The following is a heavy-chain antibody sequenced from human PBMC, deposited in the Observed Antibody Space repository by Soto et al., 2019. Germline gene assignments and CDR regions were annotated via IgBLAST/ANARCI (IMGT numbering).Heavy chain of an antibody. Sequence: QVQLQESGPGLVKPSETLSLTCTVSGGSISSYYWSWIRQPPGKGLAWSGYIYYSGCTNYHPSLKGLVTISGDTAKCQSALKLSSVTAADTAVYYCASHVKAFGGVSPFDYWGQGTLVTVSS. J-gene: IGHJ4*02. V-gene: IGHV4-59*12. CDR2: IYYSGCT. D-gene: IGHD3-16*01. CDR3: ASHVKAFGGVSPFDY. CDR1: GGSISSYY.